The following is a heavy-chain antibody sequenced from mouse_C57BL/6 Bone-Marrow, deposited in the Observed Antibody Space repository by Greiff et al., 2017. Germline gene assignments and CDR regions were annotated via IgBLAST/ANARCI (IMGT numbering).Heavy chain of an antibody. CDR3: ARDEGLRPWFAY. CDR2: ISDGGSYT. CDR1: GFTFSSYA. J-gene: IGHJ3*01. D-gene: IGHD2-4*01. V-gene: IGHV5-4*01. Sequence: DVQLQESGGGLVKPGGSLKLSCAASGFTFSSYAMSWVRQTPEKRLEWVATISDGGSYTYYPDNVKGRFTISRDNAKNNLYLQMSHLKSEDTAMYYCARDEGLRPWFAYWGQGTLVTVSA.